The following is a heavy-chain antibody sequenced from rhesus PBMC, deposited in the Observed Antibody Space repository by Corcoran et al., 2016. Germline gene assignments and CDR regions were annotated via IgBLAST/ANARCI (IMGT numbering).Heavy chain of an antibody. CDR1: AGSISRSNW. D-gene: IGHD4-29*01. Sequence: QVQLQESGPGLVKPSETLSLTCAVSAGSISRSNWWSWTRHPPGKGLEWIGGIYSNRESTNYNPSLKSRVTISKDTSKNQFSLKLSSVTAADTAVYYCARGLIYGSSRFDYWGQGVLVTVSS. CDR3: ARGLIYGSSRFDY. V-gene: IGHV4S18*01. CDR2: IYSNREST. J-gene: IGHJ4*01.